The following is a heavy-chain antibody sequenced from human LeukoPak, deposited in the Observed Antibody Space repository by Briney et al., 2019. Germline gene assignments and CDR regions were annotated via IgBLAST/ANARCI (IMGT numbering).Heavy chain of an antibody. Sequence: PGGSLRLSCAASGFTFNRFWMHWVRQAPGKGLVWVSRIISDGSSTNYADSVKGRFTISRDNAKNTLYLQMNSLRAEDTALYYCAREDVDITVATSGAFDIWGQGIMVAVSS. CDR1: GFTFNRFW. V-gene: IGHV3-74*01. J-gene: IGHJ3*02. CDR2: IISDGSST. D-gene: IGHD6-19*01. CDR3: AREDVDITVATSGAFDI.